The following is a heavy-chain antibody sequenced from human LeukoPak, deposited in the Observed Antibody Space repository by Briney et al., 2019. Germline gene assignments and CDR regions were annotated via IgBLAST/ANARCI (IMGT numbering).Heavy chain of an antibody. CDR2: ITGSSSTV. Sequence: HAGGSLRLSCAASRFTFSNYNMHWVRQAPGKGLEWISYITGSSSTVYYADSVKGRFTISRDNAKSSLYLQMNSLRAEDTAVYYCAKWGISGSFDYWGQGTLVTVSS. V-gene: IGHV3-48*01. CDR1: RFTFSNYN. CDR3: AKWGISGSFDY. J-gene: IGHJ4*02. D-gene: IGHD3-10*01.